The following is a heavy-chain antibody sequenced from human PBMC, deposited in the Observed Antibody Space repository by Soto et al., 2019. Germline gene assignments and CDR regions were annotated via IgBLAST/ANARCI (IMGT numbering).Heavy chain of an antibody. CDR2: ISGYNGNT. V-gene: IGHV1-18*04. J-gene: IGHJ6*02. Sequence: QVVLEQSGGEVKKPGASVKVSCKASGYTFSGYSITWVRQAPGHGLEWMGRISGYNGNTNYARTLRGRLTLTTDTSTRTAYMELRSLTSDDTAVYYCARDVFCGGAPACPDMDVWGQGTTVTVSS. D-gene: IGHD2-21*01. CDR3: ARDVFCGGAPACPDMDV. CDR1: GYTFSGYS.